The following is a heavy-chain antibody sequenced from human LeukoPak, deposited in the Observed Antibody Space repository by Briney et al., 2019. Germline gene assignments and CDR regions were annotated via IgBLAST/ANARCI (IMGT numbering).Heavy chain of an antibody. V-gene: IGHV4-59*01. CDR3: ARVGILRFPSNWFDP. CDR2: IYYSGST. Sequence: PSETLSLTCAVSGYSISSDYYWGWIRQPPGKGLEWIGYIYYSGSTRYNPPLKSRVTISVDTSKNQFSLKLSSVTAADTAVYYCARVGILRFPSNWFDPWGQGTLVTVSS. CDR1: GYSISSDYY. D-gene: IGHD3-3*01. J-gene: IGHJ5*02.